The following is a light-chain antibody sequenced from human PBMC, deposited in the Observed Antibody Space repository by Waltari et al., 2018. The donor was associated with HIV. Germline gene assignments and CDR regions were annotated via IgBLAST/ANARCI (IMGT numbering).Light chain of an antibody. CDR2: AAF. Sequence: DIVFTQSPGTLSLSPGERATLSCRAIQSVRSASLAWYQQKPGQAPRLLIYAAFSRATDIPDRFSGSGSGTDFTLTISRLEPEDFAVYYCQQYGSSPLTFGGGTKVEI. CDR3: QQYGSSPLT. CDR1: QSVRSAS. V-gene: IGKV3-20*01. J-gene: IGKJ4*01.